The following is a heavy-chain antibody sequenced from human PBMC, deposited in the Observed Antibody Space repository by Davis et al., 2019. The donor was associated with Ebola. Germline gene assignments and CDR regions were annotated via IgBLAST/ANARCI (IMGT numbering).Heavy chain of an antibody. D-gene: IGHD4-17*01. CDR1: GYTFTSYA. J-gene: IGHJ6*04. CDR3: ARRYGDYGYYYGMDV. Sequence: AASVKVSCKASGYTFTSYAMHWVRQAPGQRLEWMGWISAYNGNTNYAQKLQGRVTMTTDTSTSTAYMELRSLRSDDTAVYYCARRYGDYGYYYGMDVWGKGTTVTVSS. V-gene: IGHV1-18*01. CDR2: ISAYNGNT.